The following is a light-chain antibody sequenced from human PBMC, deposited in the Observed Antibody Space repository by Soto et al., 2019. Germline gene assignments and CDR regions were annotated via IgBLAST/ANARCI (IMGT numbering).Light chain of an antibody. CDR2: TLS. V-gene: IGKV2-40*01. CDR1: QTLLRSHDGNTY. CDR3: MHRIEFPYT. J-gene: IGKJ2*01. Sequence: DIVMTQTPLSLPVTPGEPASISCRSSQTLLRSHDGNTYLDWYLQKPGQSPQLLIYTLSYRPSGVPDRFSGSGSGTDFTLKISRVEAEDVGVYYCMHRIEFPYTFGHGTKVDI.